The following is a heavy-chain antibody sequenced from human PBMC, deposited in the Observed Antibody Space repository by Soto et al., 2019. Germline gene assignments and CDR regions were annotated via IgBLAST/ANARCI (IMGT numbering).Heavy chain of an antibody. Sequence: PGGSLRLSCEASGFTFSSYWMHWVRQAPGKGLVWVSRINSDGSSTSYADSVKGRFTISRDNAKNTLYLQMNSLRAEDTAVYYCARGSGWLQSNYFDYWGQGTLVTVSS. CDR1: GFTFSSYW. CDR2: INSDGSST. CDR3: ARGSGWLQSNYFDY. D-gene: IGHD3-10*01. J-gene: IGHJ4*02. V-gene: IGHV3-74*01.